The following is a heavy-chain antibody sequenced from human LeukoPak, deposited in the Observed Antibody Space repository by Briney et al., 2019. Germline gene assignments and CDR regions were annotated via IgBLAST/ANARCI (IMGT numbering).Heavy chain of an antibody. D-gene: IGHD3-9*01. CDR2: IYYSGST. J-gene: IGHJ5*02. CDR3: ARVRFNDPILTDNWFDP. V-gene: IGHV4-39*07. Sequence: SETLSLTCTVSGGSINSSSYYWGWIRQPPGKGLEWIGSIYYSGSTYYNPSLKSRVTMSVDTSKNQFSLKLSSVTAADTAVYYCARVRFNDPILTDNWFDPWGQGTLVTVSS. CDR1: GGSINSSSYY.